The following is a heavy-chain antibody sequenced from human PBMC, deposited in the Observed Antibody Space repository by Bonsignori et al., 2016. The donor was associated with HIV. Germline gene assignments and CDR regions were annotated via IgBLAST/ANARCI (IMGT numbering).Heavy chain of an antibody. D-gene: IGHD6-19*01. Sequence: WVRQAPGQGLEWMGIINPSGGSTSYAQKFQGRVTMTRDTSTSTVYMELSSLRSEDTAVYYCGRGLSVRAGTSGAFDIWGQGTMVTVSS. CDR3: GRGLSVRAGTSGAFDI. V-gene: IGHV1-46*01. J-gene: IGHJ3*02. CDR2: INPSGGST.